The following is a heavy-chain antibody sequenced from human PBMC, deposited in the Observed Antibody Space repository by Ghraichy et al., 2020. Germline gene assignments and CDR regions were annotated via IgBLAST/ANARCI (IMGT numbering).Heavy chain of an antibody. CDR3: TTAAAVEENDYDTLDDAFDV. J-gene: IGHJ3*01. CDR1: GFTFSDAW. D-gene: IGHD3-22*01. V-gene: IGHV3-15*01. Sequence: GESLNISCASSGFTFSDAWMNWVRQAPGKGLEWVGRIKTKTNGWTTAYAAPVKGRFIISRDDPKNTLYLQMNSLKTEDTAVYYCTTAAAVEENDYDTLDDAFDVWGQGTMVTVSS. CDR2: IKTKTNGWTT.